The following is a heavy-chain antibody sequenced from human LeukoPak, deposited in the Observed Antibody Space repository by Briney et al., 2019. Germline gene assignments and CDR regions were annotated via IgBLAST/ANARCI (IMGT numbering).Heavy chain of an antibody. V-gene: IGHV4-34*01. CDR2: INHSGST. CDR1: GGSFSGYY. J-gene: IGHJ5*02. Sequence: PSETLSLTCAVYGGSFSGYYWSWIRQPPGKGLEWIGEINHSGSTNYNPSLKSRVTISVDTSKNQLSLKLSSVTAADTAVYYCARAGCSGGSCYSERANWFDPWGQGTLVTVSS. D-gene: IGHD2-15*01. CDR3: ARAGCSGGSCYSERANWFDP.